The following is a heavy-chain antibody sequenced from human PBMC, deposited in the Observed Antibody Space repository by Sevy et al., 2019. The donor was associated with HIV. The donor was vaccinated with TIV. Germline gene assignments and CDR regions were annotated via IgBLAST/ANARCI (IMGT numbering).Heavy chain of an antibody. Sequence: GGSLRLSCAASGFTFSKYSMSWVRQPPGKGLGWVSTLSFGCGEINYADSVKGRFTLSRDNSKGSVYLQMNNLRPEDTAVYYCAREGCTKPHDYWGQGTLVTVSS. D-gene: IGHD2-8*01. J-gene: IGHJ4*02. CDR2: LSFGCGEI. CDR3: AREGCTKPHDY. CDR1: GFTFSKYS. V-gene: IGHV3-23*01.